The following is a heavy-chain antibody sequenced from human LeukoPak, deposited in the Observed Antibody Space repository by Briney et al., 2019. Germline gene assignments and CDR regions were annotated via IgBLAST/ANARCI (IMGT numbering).Heavy chain of an antibody. V-gene: IGHV3-23*01. CDR3: AKTQGYYDC. J-gene: IGHJ4*02. CDR2: IGVGGTT. CDR1: GFTFSSYG. D-gene: IGHD3-22*01. Sequence: GGSLRLSCAASGFTFSSYGMNWVRQAPGKGLGWVSGIGVGGTTYYADSVKGRFTISRDTSKNTLYLQMNSLRAEDTAVYYCAKTQGYYDCWGQGTLVTVSS.